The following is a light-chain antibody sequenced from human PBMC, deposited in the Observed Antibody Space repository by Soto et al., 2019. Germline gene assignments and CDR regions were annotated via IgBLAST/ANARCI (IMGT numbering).Light chain of an antibody. CDR1: HIVMKD. CDR3: QQYYSYPRT. Sequence: MTQSPATLSVSPGERATLSCRASHIVMKDLAWYQQKPGKAPKLLIYAASTLQSGVPSRFSGSGSGTDFTLTISCLQSEDFATYYCQQYYSYPRTFGQGTKVEIK. CDR2: AAS. J-gene: IGKJ1*01. V-gene: IGKV1-8*01.